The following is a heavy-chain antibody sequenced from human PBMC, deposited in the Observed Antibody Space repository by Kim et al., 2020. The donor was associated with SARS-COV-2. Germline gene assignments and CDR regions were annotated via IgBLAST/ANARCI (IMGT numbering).Heavy chain of an antibody. J-gene: IGHJ4*02. CDR3: AKASRGPSYDY. CDR1: GFTFSSYW. D-gene: IGHD2-15*01. V-gene: IGHV3-7*03. CDR2: IKEDGTEK. Sequence: GGSLRLSCAASGFTFSSYWMSWVRQAPGKGLEWVANIKEDGTEKSYVDSVKGRFTISRDNAKKSLSLQMDSLRAEDTAVYYCAKASRGPSYDYWGQGSLVTVSS.